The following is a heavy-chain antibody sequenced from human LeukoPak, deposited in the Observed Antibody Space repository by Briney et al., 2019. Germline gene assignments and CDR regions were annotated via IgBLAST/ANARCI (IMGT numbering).Heavy chain of an antibody. D-gene: IGHD6-13*01. V-gene: IGHV1-2*02. J-gene: IGHJ4*02. CDR1: GYTFTGYY. Sequence: GASVKVSCKASGYTFTGYYMHWVRQAPGQGLEWMGWINPNSGGTNYAQKFQGRVTMTRDTSISTAYMELSRLRSDDTAVYYCARGVLGISSSRYDYWGQGTLVTVSS. CDR3: ARGVLGISSSRYDY. CDR2: INPNSGGT.